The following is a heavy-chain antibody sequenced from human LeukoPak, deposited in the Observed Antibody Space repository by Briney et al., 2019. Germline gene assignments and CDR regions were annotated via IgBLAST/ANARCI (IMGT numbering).Heavy chain of an antibody. CDR3: ARSGLWFGDKEDY. V-gene: IGHV3-21*01. CDR1: GFTFSSYS. J-gene: IGHJ4*02. CDR2: ISSSSSYI. D-gene: IGHD3-10*01. Sequence: PGGSLRLSCAASGFTFSSYSMNWVRQAPGKGLEWDSSISSSSSYIYYADSVKGRFTISRDNAKNSLYLQMNSLRAEDTAVYYCARSGLWFGDKEDYWGQGTLVTVSS.